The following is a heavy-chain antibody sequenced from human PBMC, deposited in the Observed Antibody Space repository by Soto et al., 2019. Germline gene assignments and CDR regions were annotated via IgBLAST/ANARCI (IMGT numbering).Heavy chain of an antibody. CDR2: IIPILGIA. J-gene: IGHJ4*01. CDR1: GGTFSSYT. CDR3: ARDVTNIAAAGINYFDY. V-gene: IGHV1-69*08. Sequence: QVQLVQSGAEVKKPGSSVKVSCKASGGTFSSYTISWVRQAPGQGLEWMGRIIPILGIANYAQKFQGRVTITADQSTSTAYMELSSLRSEDTAVYYCARDVTNIAAAGINYFDYWGQGTLVTVSS. D-gene: IGHD6-13*01.